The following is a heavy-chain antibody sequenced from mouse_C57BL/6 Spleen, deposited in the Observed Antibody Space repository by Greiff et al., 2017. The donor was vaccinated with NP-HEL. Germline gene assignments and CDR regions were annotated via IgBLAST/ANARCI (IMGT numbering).Heavy chain of an antibody. D-gene: IGHD2-5*01. CDR2: INPSSGYT. CDR1: GYTFTSYT. Sequence: VQLVESGAELARPGASVKMSCKASGYTFTSYTMHWVKQRPGQGLEWIGYINPSSGYTKYNQKFKDKATLTADKSSSTAYMQLSSLTSEDSAVYYCASGYSNYDAMDYWGQGTSVTVSS. J-gene: IGHJ4*01. CDR3: ASGYSNYDAMDY. V-gene: IGHV1-4*01.